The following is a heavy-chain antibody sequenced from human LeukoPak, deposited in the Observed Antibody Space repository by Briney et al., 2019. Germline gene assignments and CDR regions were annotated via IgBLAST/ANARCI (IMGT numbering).Heavy chain of an antibody. D-gene: IGHD2-2*03. J-gene: IGHJ5*02. CDR1: GGSISSYY. V-gene: IGHV4-59*01. CDR2: IYYSGST. Sequence: SETLSLTCTVSGGSISSYYWSWIRQPPGKGPEWIGYIYYSGSTNYNPSLKSRVTISVDTSKNQFSLKLSSVTAADTAVYYCARALDIVVVPAAVDWFDPWGQGTLVTVSS. CDR3: ARALDIVVVPAAVDWFDP.